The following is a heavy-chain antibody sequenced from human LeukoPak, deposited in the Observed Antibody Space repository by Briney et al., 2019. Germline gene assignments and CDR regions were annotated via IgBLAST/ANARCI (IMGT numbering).Heavy chain of an antibody. D-gene: IGHD3-22*01. Sequence: GGSLKLSCAASGFTVTNKYMGWVRQAPGEGLEWVSVIYGGGSTYYTDSVKGRFTISRDNSKNTLYLQMTSLRAEDTAVYYCARGHSAVNYYDSSRYIDYWGQENLVTVSS. V-gene: IGHV3-53*01. CDR1: GFTVTNKY. CDR3: ARGHSAVNYYDSSRYIDY. CDR2: IYGGGST. J-gene: IGHJ4*02.